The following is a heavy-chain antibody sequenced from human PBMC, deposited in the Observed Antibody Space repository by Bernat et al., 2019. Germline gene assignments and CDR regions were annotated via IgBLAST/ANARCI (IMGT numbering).Heavy chain of an antibody. D-gene: IGHD2-15*01. V-gene: IGHV3-73*02. Sequence: EVRLVESGGDLVQPGGSLKLSCAASGFTFSGSTMHWVRQASGKGLEWVGRIRSKVDNYATTYAVSVKGRFTISRDDSKNTAYLQMNSLKTEDTAVYYCTRRYCSAGNCYSDYWGQGTLVTVSS. CDR1: GFTFSGST. CDR2: IRSKVDNYAT. J-gene: IGHJ4*02. CDR3: TRRYCSAGNCYSDY.